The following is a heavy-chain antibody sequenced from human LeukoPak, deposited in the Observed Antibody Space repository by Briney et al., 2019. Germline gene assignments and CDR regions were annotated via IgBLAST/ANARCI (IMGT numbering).Heavy chain of an antibody. CDR2: MNHSGST. CDR1: GGSFSGYY. Sequence: PSETLSLTCAVYGGSFSGYYWSWIRQPPGKGLEWIGEMNHSGSTNYNPSLKSRVTISVDTSKNQFSLKLSCVTAADTAVYYCARERGAPEGGFDYWGQGPLVTVPS. J-gene: IGHJ4*02. V-gene: IGHV4-34*01. D-gene: IGHD1-26*01. CDR3: ARERGAPEGGFDY.